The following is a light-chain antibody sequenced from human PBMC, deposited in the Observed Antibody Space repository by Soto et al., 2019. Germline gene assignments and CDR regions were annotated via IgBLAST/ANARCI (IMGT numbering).Light chain of an antibody. CDR3: QQLNGYQLT. CDR2: SAS. CDR1: QGISTY. J-gene: IGKJ4*01. V-gene: IGKV1-9*01. Sequence: DIQLTQSPSFLSASAGDRVTITCRASQGISTYLAWYQQKPGKAPKLLIYSASTLQSGVPSRFSSSGSGTEFTLTINSLQPEDFATYYCQQLNGYQLTFGGGTKVEIK.